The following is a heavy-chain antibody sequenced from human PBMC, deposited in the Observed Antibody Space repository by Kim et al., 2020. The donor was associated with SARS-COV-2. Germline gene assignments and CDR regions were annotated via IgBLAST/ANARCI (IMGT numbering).Heavy chain of an antibody. Sequence: GGSLRLSCAASGFTFSSYAMSWVRQAPGKGLEWVSAISGSGGSTYYADSVKGRFTISRDNSKNTLYLQMNSLRAEDTAVYYCAKYLLVVVVAATDYWGQGTLVTVSS. V-gene: IGHV3-23*01. CDR2: ISGSGGST. J-gene: IGHJ4*02. CDR1: GFTFSSYA. CDR3: AKYLLVVVVAATDY. D-gene: IGHD2-15*01.